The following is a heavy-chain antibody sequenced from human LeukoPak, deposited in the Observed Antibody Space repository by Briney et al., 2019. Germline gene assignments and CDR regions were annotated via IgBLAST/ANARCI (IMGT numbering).Heavy chain of an antibody. Sequence: EASVKVSCKATGYTFTSYGISWVRQAPGQGLEWMGWISAYNGNTNYAQRLQGRVTMTTDTSTSTAYMELRSLRSDDTAVYYCARDGVAGLNDLVDYWGQGTLVTVSS. J-gene: IGHJ4*02. CDR2: ISAYNGNT. V-gene: IGHV1-18*01. CDR1: GYTFTSYG. CDR3: ARDGVAGLNDLVDY. D-gene: IGHD6-13*01.